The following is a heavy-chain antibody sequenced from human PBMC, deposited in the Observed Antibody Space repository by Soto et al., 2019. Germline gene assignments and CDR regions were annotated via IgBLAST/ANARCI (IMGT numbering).Heavy chain of an antibody. J-gene: IGHJ5*02. Sequence: LRLSCAASGFTFSSYSMNWVRQAPGKGLEWVSYISSSSSTIYYADSVKGRFTISRDNAKNSLYLQMNSLRAEDTAVYYCAREYCSRASRLNWFDPWGQGTLVTVSS. CDR3: AREYCSRASRLNWFDP. CDR1: GFTFSSYS. D-gene: IGHD2-2*01. CDR2: ISSSSSTI. V-gene: IGHV3-48*01.